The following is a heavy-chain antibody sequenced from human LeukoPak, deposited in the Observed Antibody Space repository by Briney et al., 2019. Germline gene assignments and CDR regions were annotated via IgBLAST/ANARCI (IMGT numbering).Heavy chain of an antibody. CDR1: GGSISSYY. V-gene: IGHV4-59*08. CDR2: IYYSGSTNYNPSL. CDR3: ARHTLAGSVDAFDI. Sequence: SETLSLTCTVSGGSISSYYWSWIRQPPGKGLEWIGYIYYSGSTNYNPSLNYNPSLKSRVTISMDTPKTQFSLKLSSVTAADTAVYYCARHTLAGSVDAFDIWGQGTMVTVSS. J-gene: IGHJ3*02. D-gene: IGHD6-19*01.